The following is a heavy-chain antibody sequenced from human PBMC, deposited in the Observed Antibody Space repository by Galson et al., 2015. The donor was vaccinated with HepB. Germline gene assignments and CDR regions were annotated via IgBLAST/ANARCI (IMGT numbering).Heavy chain of an antibody. Sequence: SLRLSCAASGFTFNSYSMNWVRQAPGKGLEWVSSISSSSSYIYYADSVKGRFTISRDNAKNSLYLQMNSLRAEDTAVYYCARDRPDSSGYYPNWFDPWGQGTLVTVSS. CDR2: ISSSSSYI. J-gene: IGHJ5*02. V-gene: IGHV3-21*01. CDR3: ARDRPDSSGYYPNWFDP. CDR1: GFTFNSYS. D-gene: IGHD3-22*01.